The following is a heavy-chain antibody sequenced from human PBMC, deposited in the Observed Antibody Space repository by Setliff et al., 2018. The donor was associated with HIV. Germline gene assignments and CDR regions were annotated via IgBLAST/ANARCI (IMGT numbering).Heavy chain of an antibody. CDR1: GYTFTSNH. V-gene: IGHV1-46*01. CDR2: INPSGGDT. J-gene: IGHJ5*02. D-gene: IGHD1-26*01. CDR3: IVNIVGPVTGLDR. Sequence: ASVKVSCKASGYTFTSNHMHWGRQAPGQGLEWMGTINPSGGDTIYAPEFQGRVTMTTDTSTRTAYMELSGLTSEDTAVYFCIVNIVGPVTGLDRWGPGTLVTVSS.